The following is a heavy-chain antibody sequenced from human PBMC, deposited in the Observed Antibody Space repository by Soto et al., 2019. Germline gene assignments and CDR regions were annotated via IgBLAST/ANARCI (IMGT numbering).Heavy chain of an antibody. D-gene: IGHD6-19*01. V-gene: IGHV1-3*01. CDR1: GYTLTRFA. J-gene: IGHJ4*02. Sequence: QVQLVQSGAEVKKPGASVKVSCKASGYTLTRFALHWVRQAPGQRLEWMGWISADSGNSQYSQKFQGRVTITRDTSASTAYMELRSLISEDTAVYYCARWLGGLDLWGQGTLVTVSS. CDR3: ARWLGGLDL. CDR2: ISADSGNS.